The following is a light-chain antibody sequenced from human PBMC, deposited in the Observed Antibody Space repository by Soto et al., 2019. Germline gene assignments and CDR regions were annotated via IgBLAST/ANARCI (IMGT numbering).Light chain of an antibody. J-gene: IGKJ1*01. CDR2: GAS. CDR3: QQYGSSPRT. CDR1: QSVGSS. Sequence: NVLTQSPATLSLSPGERATLSCRASQSVGSSLAWYQQKPGQAPRLLIYGASSRATGIPDRFSGSGSGTDFTLTISRLEPEDFAVYYCQQYGSSPRTFGQGTKVDIK. V-gene: IGKV3-20*01.